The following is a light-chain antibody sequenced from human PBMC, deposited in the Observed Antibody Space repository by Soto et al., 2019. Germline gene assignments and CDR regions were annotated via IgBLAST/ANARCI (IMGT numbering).Light chain of an antibody. V-gene: IGKV3-15*01. CDR1: QSVSSN. CDR2: GAS. Sequence: EKVMTQSPATLSVSPGERATLSCGASQSVSSNLAWYQQKPGQAPRLLIYGASTRATGIPARFSGSGSGTEFTLTISSLQSEDFAVYYCQQYNYWPVTFGQGTKVDIK. J-gene: IGKJ1*01. CDR3: QQYNYWPVT.